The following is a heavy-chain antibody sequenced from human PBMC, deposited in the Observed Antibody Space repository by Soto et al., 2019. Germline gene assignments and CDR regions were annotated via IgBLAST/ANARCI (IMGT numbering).Heavy chain of an antibody. CDR2: INPNSGGT. V-gene: IGHV1-2*02. D-gene: IGHD2-15*01. J-gene: IGHJ1*01. CDR3: AREYPDSGPSEYLQH. Sequence: ASVKVSFQASGYTFTDYYIHWVRQAPGQGLQWMGWINPNSGGTNYAQKFQGRVTMTRDTSIKTTYMEMSRLRSDDTAGYYCAREYPDSGPSEYLQHWGQGTLVAVAS. CDR1: GYTFTDYY.